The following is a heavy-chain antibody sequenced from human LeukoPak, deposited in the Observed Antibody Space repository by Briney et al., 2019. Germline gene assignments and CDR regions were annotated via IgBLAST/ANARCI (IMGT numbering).Heavy chain of an antibody. V-gene: IGHV3-48*01. CDR2: ISSSSSTI. CDR1: GFTFSSYS. CDR3: ARPSGIAAAGRWGY. Sequence: PGGSLGLSCAASGFTFSSYSMNWVRQAPGKGLEWVSYISSSSSTIYYADSVKGRFTISGDNAKNSLYLQLNSLRAEDTAVYYCARPSGIAAAGRWGYWGQGTLVTVSS. D-gene: IGHD6-13*01. J-gene: IGHJ4*02.